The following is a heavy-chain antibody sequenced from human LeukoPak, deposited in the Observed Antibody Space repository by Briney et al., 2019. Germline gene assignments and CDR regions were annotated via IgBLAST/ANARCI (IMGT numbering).Heavy chain of an antibody. J-gene: IGHJ4*02. V-gene: IGHV3-74*01. CDR1: GFTFSNDW. CDR2: ISGDGTTT. CDR3: AGRWAFDY. D-gene: IGHD1-26*01. Sequence: PGGSLRLSCAVSGFTFSNDWMHWVRQAPGKGLLWVSRISGDGTTTNYADSVKGRFTISRDNAKNTLYLQMDSLRAEDTAVYYCAGRWAFDYWGQGTLVTVSS.